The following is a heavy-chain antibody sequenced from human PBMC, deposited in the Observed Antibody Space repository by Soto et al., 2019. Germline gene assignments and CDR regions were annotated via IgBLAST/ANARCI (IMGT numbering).Heavy chain of an antibody. J-gene: IGHJ3*02. D-gene: IGHD6-13*01. V-gene: IGHV4-34*01. CDR2: INHSGST. Sequence: LSLTCAVYGGSFSGYYWSWIRQPPGKGLEWIGEINHSGSTNYNPSLKSRVTISVDTSKNQFSLKLSSVTAADTAVYYCARGFGGSSWYIFNDAFDIWGQGTMVTVSS. CDR1: GGSFSGYY. CDR3: ARGFGGSSWYIFNDAFDI.